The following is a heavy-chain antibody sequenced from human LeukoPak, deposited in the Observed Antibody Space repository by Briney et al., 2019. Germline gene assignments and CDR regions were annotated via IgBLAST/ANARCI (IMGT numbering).Heavy chain of an antibody. CDR2: IKQDGVEQ. D-gene: IGHD2-15*01. J-gene: IGHJ5*02. CDR1: GFTLSIYW. CDR3: ARISQRSFDP. Sequence: GGSLRLSCAASGFTLSIYWMRWVRQAPGKGLEWVANIKQDGVEQYYVDSVEGRFNISRDNAKSSLFLQMNSLRAEDKAVYYCARISQRSFDPCGQGTLVTVSS. V-gene: IGHV3-7*05.